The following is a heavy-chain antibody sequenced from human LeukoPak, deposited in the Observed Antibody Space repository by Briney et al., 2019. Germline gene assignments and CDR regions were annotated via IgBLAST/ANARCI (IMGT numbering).Heavy chain of an antibody. CDR2: IYPGDSDT. D-gene: IGHD3-10*01. Sequence: GESLKISCKGSGYRFTSYWIGWVRQMPGKGLEWMGIIYPGDSDTRYSPSFQGQVTISADKSISTAYLQWSSLKASDTAMYYCAVTYYYDTGSYYKSGYFDYWGQGTLVTVSS. CDR3: AVTYYYDTGSYYKSGYFDY. V-gene: IGHV5-51*01. J-gene: IGHJ4*02. CDR1: GYRFTSYW.